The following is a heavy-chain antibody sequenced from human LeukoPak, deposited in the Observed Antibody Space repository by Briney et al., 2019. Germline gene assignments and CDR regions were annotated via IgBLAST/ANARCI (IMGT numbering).Heavy chain of an antibody. CDR3: AGSGVYEARYSFGYGKWFDP. D-gene: IGHD5-18*01. CDR1: GYSFASHW. J-gene: IGHJ5*02. V-gene: IGHV5-51*01. CDR2: IYPGDSDT. Sequence: GESLKISXKGSGYSFASHWIGWVRQMPGKGQEWMGIIYPGDSDTRYSQSFQGQVSTSVDKSTSTTYLQWSSLKASDTAIYYCAGSGVYEARYSFGYGKWFDPWGQGTLVTVSS.